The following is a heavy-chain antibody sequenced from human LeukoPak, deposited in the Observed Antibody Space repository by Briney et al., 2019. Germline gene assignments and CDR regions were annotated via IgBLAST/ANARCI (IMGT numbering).Heavy chain of an antibody. CDR3: ARGTDYGDYIDYFDY. Sequence: ASVKVSCKASGYTFTSYDFNWVRQAPGQGLEWMGWISAYNGNTNYAQKLQGRVTMTTDTSTSTAYMELRSLRSDDTAVYYCARGTDYGDYIDYFDYWGQGTLVTVSS. CDR1: GYTFTSYD. V-gene: IGHV1-18*01. D-gene: IGHD4-17*01. CDR2: ISAYNGNT. J-gene: IGHJ4*02.